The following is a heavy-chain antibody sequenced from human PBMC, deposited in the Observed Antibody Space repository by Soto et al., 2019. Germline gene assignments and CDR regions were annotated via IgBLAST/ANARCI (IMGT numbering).Heavy chain of an antibody. CDR3: ARDSGRATATLDYYYFYMDV. CDR1: GDSFNDYY. J-gene: IGHJ6*03. CDR2: INPNGGVT. D-gene: IGHD5-12*01. Sequence: QVQLVQSGAEVRKPGASVTVSCRSSGDSFNDYYIHWVRHAPGQGFEWMGWINPNGGVTKYAQKFQGWVSMTRDTSIRTVYMQMSRLRSDDTAVYYCARDSGRATATLDYYYFYMDVWGTGTTVTVSS. V-gene: IGHV1-2*04.